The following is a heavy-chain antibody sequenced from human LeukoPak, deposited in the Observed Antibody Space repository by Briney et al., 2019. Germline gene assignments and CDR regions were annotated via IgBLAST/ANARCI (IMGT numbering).Heavy chain of an antibody. V-gene: IGHV4-31*03. CDR1: GGSISSGGYY. J-gene: IGHJ4*02. CDR2: IYYSGST. CDR3: ARIERAAAAVDY. D-gene: IGHD6-13*01. Sequence: PSETLSLTCTVSGGSISSGGYYWSWICQHPGKGLEWIGYIYYSGSTYYNPSLKSRVTISVDTSKNQFSLKLSSVTAADTAVYYCARIERAAAAVDYWGQGTLVTVSS.